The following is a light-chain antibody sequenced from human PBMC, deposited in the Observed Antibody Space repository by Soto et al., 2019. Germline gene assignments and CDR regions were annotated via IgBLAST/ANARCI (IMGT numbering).Light chain of an antibody. Sequence: MVLTQSPDTLSVSPGERATLSCMASQTVSSSFLAWYQQRPGQAPRLLIYGASSRAAGIPDRFSGSGSGTDFTLTSSRLEPEDLAVYYCQQYGSSPETFGQGTKVDIK. J-gene: IGKJ1*01. CDR2: GAS. V-gene: IGKV3-20*01. CDR1: QTVSSSF. CDR3: QQYGSSPET.